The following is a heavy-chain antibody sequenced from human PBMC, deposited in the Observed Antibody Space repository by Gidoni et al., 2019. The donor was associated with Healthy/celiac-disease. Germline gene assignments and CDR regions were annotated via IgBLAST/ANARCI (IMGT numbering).Heavy chain of an antibody. CDR1: GGSISSYY. D-gene: IGHD3-22*01. CDR2: IYYSGST. V-gene: IGHV4-59*01. J-gene: IGHJ6*03. CDR3: ARGSTYEYYMDV. Sequence: QVQLQESGPGLVKPSETLSLTCPVSGGSISSYYWSWIRQPPGKGLEWIGYIYYSGSTNYNPSLKSRVTISVDTSKNQFSLKLSSVTAADTAVYYCARGSTYEYYMDVWGKGTTVTVSS.